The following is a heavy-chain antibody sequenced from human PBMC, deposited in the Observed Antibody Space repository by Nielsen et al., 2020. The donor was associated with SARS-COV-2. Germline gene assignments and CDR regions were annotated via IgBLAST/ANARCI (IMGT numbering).Heavy chain of an antibody. J-gene: IGHJ4*02. D-gene: IGHD5-12*01. CDR2: ISASSANI. V-gene: IGHV3-48*02. CDR1: GFTLNTYA. Sequence: CAASGFTLNTYAMNWVRQAPGKGLEWVAYISASSANIHYAASVNGRFTVSRDNAKNSLYLQMNNLRDEDTAVYYCASDPSYASSWLHYFDFWGQGTLVTVSS. CDR3: ASDPSYASSWLHYFDF.